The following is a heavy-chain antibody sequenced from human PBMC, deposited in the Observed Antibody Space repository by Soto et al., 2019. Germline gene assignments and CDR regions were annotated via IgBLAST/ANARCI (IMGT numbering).Heavy chain of an antibody. Sequence: PSETVSLTCSVSGDSSNSDNYSWGWIRQPPGKGLEWIGSIYYRGNTYYNPSLKIRVTISLDKSKSQFSLKLNSVTAADSAVYFFAMLEGLATTPDFFDY. CDR3: AMLEGLATTPDFFDY. J-gene: IGHJ4*01. CDR1: GDSSNSDNYS. V-gene: IGHV4-39*01. D-gene: IGHD3-9*01. CDR2: IYYRGNT.